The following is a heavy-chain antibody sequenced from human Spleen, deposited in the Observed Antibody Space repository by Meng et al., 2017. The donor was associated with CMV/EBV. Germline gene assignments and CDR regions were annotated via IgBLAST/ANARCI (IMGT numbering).Heavy chain of an antibody. CDR1: GFTVSRYY. V-gene: IGHV3-53*01. D-gene: IGHD5-12*01. J-gene: IGHJ4*02. CDR3: ARGPYSGYDFSYDY. CDR2: IYSGGST. Sequence: GGSLRLSCAASGFTVSRYYMSWVRQAPGKGLEWVSVIYSGGSTHYADSVKGRFTVSRDNSKNTMYLQMNSLRAEDTAVYYCARGPYSGYDFSYDYWGQGTLVTVSS.